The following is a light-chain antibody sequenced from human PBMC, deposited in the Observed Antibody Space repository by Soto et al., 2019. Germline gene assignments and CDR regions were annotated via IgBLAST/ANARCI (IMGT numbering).Light chain of an antibody. V-gene: IGKV1-33*01. CDR3: QQYDDLPLT. CDR2: DAS. Sequence: DIQMTQSPSSLSASVGDRVTITCQASQDIKNYLNWYQQKPGKAPNLLIYDASTLETGVPSRFRGRGSGTDFTFTISSLQAADIATYYCQQYDDLPLTFGGGTKVEIK. J-gene: IGKJ4*01. CDR1: QDIKNY.